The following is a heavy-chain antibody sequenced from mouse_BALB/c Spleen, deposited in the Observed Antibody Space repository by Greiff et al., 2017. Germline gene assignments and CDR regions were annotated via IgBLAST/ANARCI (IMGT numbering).Heavy chain of an antibody. CDR3: TRERYAY. CDR2: ISRCGSYT. CDR1: GFTFSSYT. J-gene: IGHJ3*01. Sequence: EVQLVESGGGLVKPGGSLKLSCAASGFTFSSYTMSWVRQTPEKRLEWVATISRCGSYTYYPDSVKGRFTFSRDNAKNTLYLQLSSLKSEDTAMYYCTRERYAYWGQGTLVTVSA. D-gene: IGHD2-14*01. V-gene: IGHV5-6-4*01.